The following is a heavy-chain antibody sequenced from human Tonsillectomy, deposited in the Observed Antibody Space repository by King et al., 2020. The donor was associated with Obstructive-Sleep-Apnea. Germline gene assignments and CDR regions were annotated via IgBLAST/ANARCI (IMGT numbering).Heavy chain of an antibody. Sequence: HWVRQAPGKGLEWVASISYEGSNQDYADSVKGRFTISRDNSKNTLFLQMSSLRTEDTAVYYWARDREQWMERVFAYWFQGTLVIVSS. CDR2: ISYEGSNQ. CDR3: ARDREQWMERVFAY. J-gene: IGHJ4*02. D-gene: IGHD6-19*01. V-gene: IGHV3-30*04.